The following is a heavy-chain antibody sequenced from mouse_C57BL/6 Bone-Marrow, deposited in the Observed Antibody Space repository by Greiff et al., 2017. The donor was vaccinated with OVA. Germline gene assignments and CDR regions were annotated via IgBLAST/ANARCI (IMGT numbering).Heavy chain of an antibody. CDR3: ASSYGSSLRGFAY. J-gene: IGHJ3*01. V-gene: IGHV2-9-1*01. D-gene: IGHD1-1*01. Sequence: VKLVESGPGLVAPSQSLSITCTVSGFSLTSYAISWVRQPPGKGLEWLGVIWTGGGTNYNSALKSRLSISKDNSKSQVFLKMNSLQTDDTARYYCASSYGSSLRGFAYWGQGTLVTVSA. CDR1: GFSLTSYA. CDR2: IWTGGGT.